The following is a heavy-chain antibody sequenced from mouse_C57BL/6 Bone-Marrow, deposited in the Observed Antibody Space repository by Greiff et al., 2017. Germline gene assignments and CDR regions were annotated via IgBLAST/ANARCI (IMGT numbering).Heavy chain of an antibody. J-gene: IGHJ4*01. CDR2: IYPGDGDT. V-gene: IGHV1-82*01. CDR1: GYAFSSSW. CDR3: AREYYYGSSLYAMDY. Sequence: VQLQQSGPELVKPGASVKISCKASGYAFSSSWMNWVKQRPGKGLEWIGRIYPGDGDTNYNGKFKGKATLTADKSSSTAYMQLSSLTSEDSAVYFCAREYYYGSSLYAMDYWGQGTSVTVSS. D-gene: IGHD1-1*01.